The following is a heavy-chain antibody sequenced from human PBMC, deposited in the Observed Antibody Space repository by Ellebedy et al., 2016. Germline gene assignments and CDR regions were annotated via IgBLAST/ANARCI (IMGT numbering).Heavy chain of an antibody. J-gene: IGHJ6*03. V-gene: IGHV1-69*06. CDR1: GGAFSNYA. Sequence: ASVKVSCKASGGAFSNYAFSWVRQAPGQGLEWMGGIIPVVGTTDYAQKFKGRLTITADKSSTTVYMELNSLRSEDTAVYFCARWAGTVPDNASPGVVTIFYYYMDFWGKGTTVTVSS. CDR2: IIPVVGTT. CDR3: ARWAGTVPDNASPGVVTIFYYYMDF. D-gene: IGHD1-26*01.